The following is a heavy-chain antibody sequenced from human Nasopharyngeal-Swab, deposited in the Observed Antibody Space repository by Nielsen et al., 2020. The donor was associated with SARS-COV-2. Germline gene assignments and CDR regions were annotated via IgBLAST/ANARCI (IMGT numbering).Heavy chain of an antibody. J-gene: IGHJ4*02. CDR3: TRDRVAGSLYWEFDF. D-gene: IGHD6-19*01. Sequence: SVKGRFTISRDNAKNSLYLQMNSLRAEDAAVYYCTRDRVAGSLYWEFDFWGQGTLVTVSS. V-gene: IGHV3-48*03.